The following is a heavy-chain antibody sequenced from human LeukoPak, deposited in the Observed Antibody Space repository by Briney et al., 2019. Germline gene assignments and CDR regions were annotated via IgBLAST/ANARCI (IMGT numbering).Heavy chain of an antibody. CDR2: IYSGGST. J-gene: IGHJ5*02. CDR1: GFTFSSYA. V-gene: IGHV3-66*02. Sequence: PGGSLRLSCAASGFTFSSYAMSWVRQAPGKGLEWVSVIYSGGSTYYADSVKGRFTISRDNSKNTLYLQMNSLRAEDTAVYYCAREAGIAARPSRWFDPWGQGTLVTVSS. D-gene: IGHD6-6*01. CDR3: AREAGIAARPSRWFDP.